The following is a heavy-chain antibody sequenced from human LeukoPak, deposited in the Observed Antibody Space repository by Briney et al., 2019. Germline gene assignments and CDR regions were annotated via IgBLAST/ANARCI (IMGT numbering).Heavy chain of an antibody. V-gene: IGHV4-31*03. J-gene: IGHJ5*02. D-gene: IGHD3-3*01. Sequence: PSQTLSLTCTVSGGSISSGGYYWSWIRQHPGKGLEWIGYIYYSGSTYYNPSLKGRVTISVDTSKNQFSLKLSSVTAADTAVYYCARGRSDFWSGYINPSWFDPWGQGTLVTVSS. CDR3: ARGRSDFWSGYINPSWFDP. CDR1: GGSISSGGYY. CDR2: IYYSGST.